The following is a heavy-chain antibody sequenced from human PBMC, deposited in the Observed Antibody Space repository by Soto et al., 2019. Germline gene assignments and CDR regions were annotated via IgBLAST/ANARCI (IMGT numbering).Heavy chain of an antibody. J-gene: IGHJ6*02. CDR1: GGSISSYY. D-gene: IGHD5-12*01. Sequence: QVQLQESGPGLVKPSETLSLTCTVSGGSISSYYWSWIRQPPGKGLEWIGYIYYSGSTNYNPSLKRRVTISVDTSKNQFSLKLSSVTAADTAVYYCARLRGRWLQLRAGYYYGMDVWGQGTTVTVSS. CDR3: ARLRGRWLQLRAGYYYGMDV. V-gene: IGHV4-59*01. CDR2: IYYSGST.